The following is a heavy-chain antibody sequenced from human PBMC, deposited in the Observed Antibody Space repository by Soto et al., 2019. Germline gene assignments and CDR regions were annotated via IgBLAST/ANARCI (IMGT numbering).Heavy chain of an antibody. CDR1: GVTFSSYA. V-gene: IGHV3-23*01. J-gene: IGHJ4*02. CDR3: ARRTSGWYLDY. D-gene: IGHD6-19*01. Sequence: EVQLLESGGGLVQPGGSLRLSCAASGVTFSSYAMSWVRQAPGKGLEWVSTISGSGGSAYYADSVKGRFTISRDNSKNTLYLQMNSRRAEDTAVYYCARRTSGWYLDYWGQGTLVTVSS. CDR2: ISGSGGSA.